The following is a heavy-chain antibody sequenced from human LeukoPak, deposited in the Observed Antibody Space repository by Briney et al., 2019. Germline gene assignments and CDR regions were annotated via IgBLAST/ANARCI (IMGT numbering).Heavy chain of an antibody. D-gene: IGHD2-21*01. CDR1: GYSFTDYY. V-gene: IGHV1-2*02. CDR2: INPNSGGT. J-gene: IGHJ5*02. CDR3: VRADRLHGGPYLIGP. Sequence: ASVKVSCKTSGYSFTDYYMHWVRQAPGQGLEWMGWINPNSGGTSSAQKFQGRVTMTRDTSITTVYMEVRWLTSDDTAVYYCVRADRLHGGPYLIGPWGQGTLVTVSS.